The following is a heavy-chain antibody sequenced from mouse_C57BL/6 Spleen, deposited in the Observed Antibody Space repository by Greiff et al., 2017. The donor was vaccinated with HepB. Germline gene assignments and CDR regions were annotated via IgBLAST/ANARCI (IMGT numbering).Heavy chain of an antibody. J-gene: IGHJ1*03. CDR1: GYTFTDYY. D-gene: IGHD1-1*01. CDR2: INPNNGGT. Sequence: VQLQQSGPELVKPGASVKISCKASGYTFTDYYMNWVKQSHGKSLEWIGDINPNNGGTSYNQKFKGKATLTVDKSSSTAYMELRSLTSEDSAVYYCARGTTVVAIHGYFDVWGTGTTVTVSS. CDR3: ARGTTVVAIHGYFDV. V-gene: IGHV1-26*01.